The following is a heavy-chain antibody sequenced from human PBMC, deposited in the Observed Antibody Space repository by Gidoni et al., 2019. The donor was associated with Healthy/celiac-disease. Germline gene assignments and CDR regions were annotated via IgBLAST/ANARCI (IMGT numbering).Heavy chain of an antibody. CDR1: GFTFSSYA. CDR3: ARGEGIYCSSTSCYMSS. J-gene: IGHJ5*02. CDR2: ISYDGSNK. V-gene: IGHV3-30-3*01. Sequence: QVQLVESGGGVVQPGRSRRLPCAASGFTFSSYAMHWVRQAPGKGLEWVAVISYDGSNKYYADSVKGRFTISRDNSKNTLYLQMNSLRAEDTAVYYCARGEGIYCSSTSCYMSSWGQGTLVTVSS. D-gene: IGHD2-2*02.